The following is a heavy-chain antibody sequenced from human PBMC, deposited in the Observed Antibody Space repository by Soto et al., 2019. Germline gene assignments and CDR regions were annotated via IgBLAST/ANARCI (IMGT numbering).Heavy chain of an antibody. CDR2: INHSGST. V-gene: IGHV4-34*01. Sequence: SETLCLTCAVYGGSFSGYYWSWIRQPPGKGLEWIGEINHSGSTNYNPSLKSRVTISVDTSKNQFSLKLSSVTAADTAVYYCARDSSIAVAGLGGDYYYLDVWGKGTTVTVSS. CDR3: ARDSSIAVAGLGGDYYYLDV. D-gene: IGHD6-19*01. J-gene: IGHJ6*03. CDR1: GGSFSGYY.